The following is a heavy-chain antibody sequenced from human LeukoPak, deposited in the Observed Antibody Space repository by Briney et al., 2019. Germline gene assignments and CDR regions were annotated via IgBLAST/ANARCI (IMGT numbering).Heavy chain of an antibody. Sequence: GGSLRLSCAASGFTFSYYTMNWVRQAPGKGLEWVSTISNSGESTYYADSVKGRFTISRDNSKNTLFLQMNSLRAEDTAVYYCAKDSLSGDAFDYWGQGTLVTVSS. D-gene: IGHD3-3*01. CDR2: ISNSGEST. J-gene: IGHJ4*02. CDR3: AKDSLSGDAFDY. CDR1: GFTFSYYT. V-gene: IGHV3-23*01.